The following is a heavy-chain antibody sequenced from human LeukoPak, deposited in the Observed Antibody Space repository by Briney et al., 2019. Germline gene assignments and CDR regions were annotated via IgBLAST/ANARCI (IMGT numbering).Heavy chain of an antibody. CDR1: GGSINGYS. CDR2: MYYSGST. CDR3: ARAGQCGGDCYSLDY. D-gene: IGHD2-21*02. V-gene: IGHV4-59*12. J-gene: IGHJ4*02. Sequence: PSETLSLTCTVSGGSINGYSWTWIRQPPGQGLEWRGYMYYSGSTNYNPSLKSRVTISVDTSKNQFSLKLRSVTAADTAVYYCARAGQCGGDCYSLDYWGQGTLVTVSS.